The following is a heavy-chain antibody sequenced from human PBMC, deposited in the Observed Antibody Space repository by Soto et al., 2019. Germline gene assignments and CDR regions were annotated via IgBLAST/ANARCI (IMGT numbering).Heavy chain of an antibody. D-gene: IGHD4-17*01. V-gene: IGHV4-39*01. CDR3: VSQRTTVPTQAYFDY. Sequence: SETLSLTCTVSGGSVTNSSYYWGWIRQSPGKGLEWIGSVYYRGRSYSKSSVKSRVTISVDTSKNRFSLSLNSVTASDTAVYFCVSQRTTVPTQAYFDYWRPGALVTVSS. J-gene: IGHJ4*02. CDR1: GGSVTNSSYY. CDR2: VYYRGRS.